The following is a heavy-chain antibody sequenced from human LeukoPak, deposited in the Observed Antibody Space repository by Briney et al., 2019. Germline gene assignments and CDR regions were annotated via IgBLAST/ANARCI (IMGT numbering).Heavy chain of an antibody. CDR2: IYPGDSDT. CDR1: GYSFTSYW. CDR3: ARRTTVTCDAFDI. V-gene: IGHV5-51*01. D-gene: IGHD4-17*01. Sequence: GESLKISCKGSGYSFTSYWIGWVRQMPGKGLEWMGIIYPGDSDTRYSPSFQGQVTISADKPISTAYLQWSSLKASDTAMYYCARRTTVTCDAFDIWGQGTMVTVSS. J-gene: IGHJ3*02.